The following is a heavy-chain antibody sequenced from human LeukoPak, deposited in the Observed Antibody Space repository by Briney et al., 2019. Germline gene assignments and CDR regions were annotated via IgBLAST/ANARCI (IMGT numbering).Heavy chain of an antibody. D-gene: IGHD3-3*01. Sequence: PGGSLRLSCAASGFAFSRYAMSWVRQAPGKGLEWVSAVSGSGGSTYYAKSEKGRFTISRDNSKNTLYLQMNSLRAEDTAVYYCAKVTDYDFWSGYSPYMDVWGKGTTVTVSS. CDR1: GFAFSRYA. CDR2: VSGSGGST. V-gene: IGHV3-23*01. J-gene: IGHJ6*03. CDR3: AKVTDYDFWSGYSPYMDV.